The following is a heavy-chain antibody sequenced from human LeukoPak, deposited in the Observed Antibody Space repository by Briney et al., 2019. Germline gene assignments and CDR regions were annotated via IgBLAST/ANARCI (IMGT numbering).Heavy chain of an antibody. D-gene: IGHD6-13*01. CDR1: GGTFGSYA. J-gene: IGHJ4*02. V-gene: IGHV1-69*06. Sequence: SVKVSCKASGGTFGSYAISWVRQAPGQGLEWMGGIIPIFGTANYAQKFQGRVTITADKSTSTAYMELSSLRSEDTAVYYCAREGSIAAAGRYFDYWGQGTLVTVSS. CDR2: IIPIFGTA. CDR3: AREGSIAAAGRYFDY.